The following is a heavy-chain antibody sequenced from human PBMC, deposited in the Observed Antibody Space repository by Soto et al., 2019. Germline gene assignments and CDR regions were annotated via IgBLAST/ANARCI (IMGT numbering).Heavy chain of an antibody. Sequence: QVQLVQSGAEVKKPGASVKVSCKASGYTFTSYDINWVRQATGQGLEWMGWMNPNSGKTGYAQKFQGRVTMTRNTSISTSYMELSSLTSEDKAVYYCATDGTAAPVSDYYGMDVWGQGTTVTVSS. CDR2: MNPNSGKT. CDR3: ATDGTAAPVSDYYGMDV. CDR1: GYTFTSYD. D-gene: IGHD5-18*01. V-gene: IGHV1-8*01. J-gene: IGHJ6*02.